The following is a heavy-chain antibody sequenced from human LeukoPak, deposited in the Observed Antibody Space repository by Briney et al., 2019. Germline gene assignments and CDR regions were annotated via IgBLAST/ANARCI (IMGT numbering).Heavy chain of an antibody. CDR1: GDSITTYY. CDR3: ARSWPIRVRERGHNWFDP. J-gene: IGHJ5*02. Sequence: SETLSPICTVSGDSITTYYWSWIRQPPGKGLEWIGYIYHSGSTNYNPSLKSRVTISVDTSKNQFSLKLSSVTAADTAVYYCARSWPIRVRERGHNWFDPWGQGTLVTVSS. CDR2: IYHSGST. V-gene: IGHV4-59*12. D-gene: IGHD3-10*01.